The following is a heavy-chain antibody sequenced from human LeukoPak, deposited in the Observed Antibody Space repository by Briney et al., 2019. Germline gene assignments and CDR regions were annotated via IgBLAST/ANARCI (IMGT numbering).Heavy chain of an antibody. CDR3: AREAGYPNDAFDI. J-gene: IGHJ3*02. CDR1: GYTFTSNY. D-gene: IGHD3-9*01. V-gene: IGHV1-46*01. CDR2: INPSGGST. Sequence: VASVKVSFKASGYTFTSNYMHWVRQAPGQGLEWMGIINPSGGSTSYAQKFQGRVTMTRDTSTSTVYMELSSLRSEDTAVDYCAREAGYPNDAFDIWGQGTMVTVSS.